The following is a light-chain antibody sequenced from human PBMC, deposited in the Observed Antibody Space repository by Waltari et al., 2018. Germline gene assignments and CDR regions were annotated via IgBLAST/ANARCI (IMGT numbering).Light chain of an antibody. Sequence: SYELTQPPSVSVSPGQTASITCSGDNLGIKYTSWYQQKPGQSPVLVIYQDMKRPSGIPERVSGSNSGNTATLTISGTQAMDEADYYCQAWDSSTYVFGTGTKVTVL. CDR1: NLGIKY. CDR3: QAWDSSTYV. J-gene: IGLJ1*01. CDR2: QDM. V-gene: IGLV3-1*01.